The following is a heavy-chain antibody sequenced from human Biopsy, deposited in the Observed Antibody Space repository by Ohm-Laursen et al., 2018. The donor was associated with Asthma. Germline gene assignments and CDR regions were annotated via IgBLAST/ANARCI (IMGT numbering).Heavy chain of an antibody. CDR3: VRDGTDDAFDI. CDR2: ISKDASTQ. D-gene: IGHD1-1*01. CDR1: GFSFSNVA. V-gene: IGHV3-30*01. J-gene: IGHJ3*02. Sequence: SLRLSCAATGFSFSNVAIHWVRPAPGKGLEWVGVISKDASTQDYADSVKGRFNMARDNSKNKLDLQMNSLREEDTAVYYCVRDGTDDAFDIWGQGTVVSVSS.